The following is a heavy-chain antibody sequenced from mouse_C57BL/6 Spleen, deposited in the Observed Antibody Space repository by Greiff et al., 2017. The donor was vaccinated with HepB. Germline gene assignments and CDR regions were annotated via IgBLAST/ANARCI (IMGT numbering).Heavy chain of an antibody. J-gene: IGHJ1*03. Sequence: EVQLVESGGGLVQPKGSLKLSCAASGFTFNTYAMHWVRQAPGKGLEWVARIRSKSSNYATYYADSVKDRFTISRDDSQSMLYLQMNNLKTEDTAMYYCVRERESQQNYYGSSYWYFDVWGTGTTVTVSS. CDR2: IRSKSSNYAT. D-gene: IGHD1-1*01. V-gene: IGHV10-3*01. CDR1: GFTFNTYA. CDR3: VRERESQQNYYGSSYWYFDV.